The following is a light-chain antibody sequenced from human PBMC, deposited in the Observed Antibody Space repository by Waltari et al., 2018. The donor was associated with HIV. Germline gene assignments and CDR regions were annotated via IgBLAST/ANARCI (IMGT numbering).Light chain of an antibody. V-gene: IGLV2-23*02. CDR1: RSDVGSYNL. J-gene: IGLJ3*02. Sequence: QSALTQPASVSGSPGQSITISCTGTRSDVGSYNLFSRYQHHPGKAPKLIISEVSKRPSGVSNRFSGSKSGTTASLTISGLQAEDEADYHCCAYAHNDPWVFGGGTRLTVL. CDR3: CAYAHNDPWV. CDR2: EVS.